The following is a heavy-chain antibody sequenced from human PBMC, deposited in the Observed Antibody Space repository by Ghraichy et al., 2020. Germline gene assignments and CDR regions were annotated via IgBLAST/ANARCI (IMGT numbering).Heavy chain of an antibody. J-gene: IGHJ6*02. CDR2: IIPIFGTA. Sequence: SVKVSCKASGGTFSSYAISWVRQAPGQGLEWMGGIIPIFGTANYAQKFQGRVTITADKSTSTAYMELSSLRSEDTAVYYCARNQGYCTNGVCSPTLGYYYGMDVWGQGTTVTVSS. CDR1: GGTFSSYA. CDR3: ARNQGYCTNGVCSPTLGYYYGMDV. D-gene: IGHD2-8*01. V-gene: IGHV1-69*06.